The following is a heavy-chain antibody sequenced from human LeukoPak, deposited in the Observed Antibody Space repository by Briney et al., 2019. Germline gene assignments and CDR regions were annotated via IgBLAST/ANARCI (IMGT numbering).Heavy chain of an antibody. J-gene: IGHJ4*02. D-gene: IGHD6-6*01. CDR3: ASALYSSSSGYYFDY. CDR1: GFTFSSYA. CDR2: ISTMSNYI. V-gene: IGHV3-21*01. Sequence: GGSLRLSCAASGFTFSSYAMSWVRQAPGKGLEWVSSISTMSNYIFYGDSVKGRFTISRDNAKNSVYLQMNSLRAEDTAVYYCASALYSSSSGYYFDYWGQGTLVTVSS.